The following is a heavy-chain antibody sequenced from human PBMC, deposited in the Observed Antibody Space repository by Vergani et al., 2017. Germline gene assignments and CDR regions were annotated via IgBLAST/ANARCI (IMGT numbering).Heavy chain of an antibody. CDR2: IYYSGST. J-gene: IGHJ6*03. CDR3: ASLKGRPCSSTSCYYYYYMDV. Sequence: QVQLQESGPGLVKPSETLSLTCTVSGGSVSSGSYYWSWIRQPAGKGLEWIGYIYYSGSTNYNPSLKSRVTISVDTSKNQFSLKLSSVTAADTAVYYCASLKGRPCSSTSCYYYYYMDVWGKGTTVTVSS. CDR1: GGSVSSGSYY. V-gene: IGHV4-61*10. D-gene: IGHD2-2*01.